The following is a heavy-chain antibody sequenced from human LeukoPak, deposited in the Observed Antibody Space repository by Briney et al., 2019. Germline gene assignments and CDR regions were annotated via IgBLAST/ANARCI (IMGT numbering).Heavy chain of an antibody. J-gene: IGHJ5*02. CDR3: ARNRWSRNNWFDP. CDR2: INTNTGNP. Sequence: GASVKVSCKASGYTFTSYGISWVRQAPGQGLEWMGWINTNTGNPTYAQGFTGRFVFSLDTSVSTAYLQISSLKAEDTAVYYCARNRWSRNNWFDPWGQGTLVTVSS. CDR1: GYTFTSYG. D-gene: IGHD1-26*01. V-gene: IGHV7-4-1*02.